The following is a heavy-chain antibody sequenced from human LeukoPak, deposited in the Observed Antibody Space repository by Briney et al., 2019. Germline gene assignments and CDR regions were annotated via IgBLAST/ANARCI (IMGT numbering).Heavy chain of an antibody. CDR2: IYPGDSDT. V-gene: IGHV5-51*01. D-gene: IGHD5-24*01. Sequence: GASLKISSKGSGDRFTSYWIGWGRRMPGKGLEGMGIIYPGDSDTRSSPSFQGQVTISADKSISTAYLQWSSLKASATAMYYCARSPLDGASNPPDYWGQGTLVTVSS. CDR3: ARSPLDGASNPPDY. CDR1: GDRFTSYW. J-gene: IGHJ4*02.